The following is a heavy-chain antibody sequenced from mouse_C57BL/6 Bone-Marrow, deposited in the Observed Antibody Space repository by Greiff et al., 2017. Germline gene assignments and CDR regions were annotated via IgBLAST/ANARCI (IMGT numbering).Heavy chain of an antibody. CDR2: IHPNSGST. CDR1: GYTFTSYW. CDR3: ARSKRRIEPFAY. V-gene: IGHV1-64*01. Sequence: VQLQQPGAELVKPGASVKLSCKASGYTFTSYWMHWVKQRPGQGLEWIGMIHPNSGSTNYNEKFKSKATLTVDKSSSTAYMQLSSLTSEESAVYYCARSKRRIEPFAYWGQGTLVTVSA. J-gene: IGHJ3*01.